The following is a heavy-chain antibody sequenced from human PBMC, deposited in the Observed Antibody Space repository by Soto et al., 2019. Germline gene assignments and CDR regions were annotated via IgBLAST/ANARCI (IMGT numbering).Heavy chain of an antibody. CDR1: GGSFSGYY. V-gene: IGHV4-34*01. D-gene: IGHD5-12*01. CDR2: INHSGST. J-gene: IGHJ5*02. Sequence: QVQLQQWGAGLLKPSETLSLTCAVYGGSFSGYYWSWIRQPPGKGLVWIGEINHSGSTNYNPSLKSRVTISVDTSKNEFSLKLSSVTAADTAVYYCARVLYSGYDSRPWRGYNWFDHWGQVTLVTV. CDR3: ARVLYSGYDSRPWRGYNWFDH.